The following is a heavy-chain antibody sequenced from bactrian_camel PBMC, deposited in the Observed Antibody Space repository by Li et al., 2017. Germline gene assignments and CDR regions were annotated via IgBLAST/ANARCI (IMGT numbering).Heavy chain of an antibody. CDR1: GYRHC. J-gene: IGHJ4*01. Sequence: HVQLVESGGGSVQAGGSLRLSCAVSGYRHCVAWFRQVPGKAREGVASISSPVGTTYYRDDSLKGRFTVSRDNANNTVNLMMNSLKPEDTAMYYSAANFGPYCSGPYLARRANFLGQGTQVTVS. CDR2: ISSPVGTT. V-gene: IGHV3S63*01. D-gene: IGHD2*01.